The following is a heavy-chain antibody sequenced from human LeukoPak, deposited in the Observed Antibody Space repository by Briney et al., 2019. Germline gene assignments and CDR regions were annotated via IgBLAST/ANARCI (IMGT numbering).Heavy chain of an antibody. V-gene: IGHV3-21*01. CDR3: ARDPYDIFKGPDPFDI. CDR2: IINSRSYI. Sequence: PGGSLRLSCAASGFTFSSYSMNWVRQAPGKGLEWVSVIINSRSYIYYTDSVKGRFTISRDNAKNSLYLQMNSLRAEDTAVYYCARDPYDIFKGPDPFDIWGQGTMVTVSS. J-gene: IGHJ3*02. D-gene: IGHD3-9*01. CDR1: GFTFSSYS.